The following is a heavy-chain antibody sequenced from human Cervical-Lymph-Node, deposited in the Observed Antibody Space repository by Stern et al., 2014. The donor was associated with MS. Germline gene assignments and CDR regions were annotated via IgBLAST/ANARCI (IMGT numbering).Heavy chain of an antibody. CDR2: IWYDGNKK. CDR1: GFTFSNYG. CDR3: ARGNSNYEGMGY. J-gene: IGHJ4*02. D-gene: IGHD1-7*01. Sequence: VQLVESGGGVVQPGRSLRLSCAASGFTFSNYGMHWVRQAPGKGLEWLAVIWYDGNKKYYADSVKGRFTISRDNSKNTLFLQMSSLTAEDTALYYCARGNSNYEGMGYWGQGTLVTVSS. V-gene: IGHV3-33*01.